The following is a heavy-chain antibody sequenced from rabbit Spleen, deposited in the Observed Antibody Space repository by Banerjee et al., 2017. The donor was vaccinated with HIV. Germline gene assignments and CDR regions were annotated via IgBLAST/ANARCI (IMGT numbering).Heavy chain of an antibody. D-gene: IGHD3-3*01. Sequence: QGQLVESGGGLVQPGGSLKLSCKASGFDFSNYGVSWVRQAPGKGLEWIGYIDPVFGITYYANWVNGRFSISRENAQNTVFLQMTSLTAADTATYFCARGLAVSGAVGGYANYFDLWGPGTLVTVS. V-gene: IGHV1S47*01. CDR1: GFDFSNYG. J-gene: IGHJ4*01. CDR2: IDPVFGIT. CDR3: ARGLAVSGAVGGYANYFDL.